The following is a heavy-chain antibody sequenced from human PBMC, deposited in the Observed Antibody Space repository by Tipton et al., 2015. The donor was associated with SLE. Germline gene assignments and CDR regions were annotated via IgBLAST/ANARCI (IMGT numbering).Heavy chain of an antibody. CDR1: GFTFSSYS. Sequence: SLRLSCAASGFTFSSYSMNWVRQAPGKGLEWVSSISSSSSYIYYADSVKGRFTISRDNAKNSVYLQMRGLRAEDTALYYCARDGLFRFFDYWGQGTLVTVST. CDR2: ISSSSSYI. CDR3: ARDGLFRFFDY. J-gene: IGHJ4*02. D-gene: IGHD3-10*01. V-gene: IGHV3-21*01.